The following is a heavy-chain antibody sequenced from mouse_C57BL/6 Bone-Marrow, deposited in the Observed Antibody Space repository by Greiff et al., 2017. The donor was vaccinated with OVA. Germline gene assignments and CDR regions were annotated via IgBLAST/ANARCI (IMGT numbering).Heavy chain of an antibody. J-gene: IGHJ3*01. CDR3: ARKGNFPFAY. CDR1: GYAFTNYL. Sequence: VQLQQSGAELVRPGTSVKVSCKASGYAFTNYLIEWVKQRPGQGLEWIGVINPGSGGTNYNEKFKGKATLTADKSSSTAYMQLSSLTSEDSAVYFCARKGNFPFAYWGQGTLVTVSA. V-gene: IGHV1-54*01. CDR2: INPGSGGT.